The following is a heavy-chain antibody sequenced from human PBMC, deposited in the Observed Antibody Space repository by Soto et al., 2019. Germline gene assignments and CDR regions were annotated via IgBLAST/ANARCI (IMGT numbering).Heavy chain of an antibody. Sequence: EVQLVESGGGLVQPGGSLRLSCAASGFTFSSYWMSWVRQAPGKGLEWVANIKQDGSEKYYVDSVKGRFTISRAKAKNSLCLKMNSLRAEDTAVYYCARENGYCSGGSCYQFDYWGQGTLVTVSS. CDR2: IKQDGSEK. CDR1: GFTFSSYW. J-gene: IGHJ4*02. V-gene: IGHV3-7*01. D-gene: IGHD2-15*01. CDR3: ARENGYCSGGSCYQFDY.